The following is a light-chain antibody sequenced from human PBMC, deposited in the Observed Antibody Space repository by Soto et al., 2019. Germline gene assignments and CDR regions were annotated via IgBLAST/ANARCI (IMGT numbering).Light chain of an antibody. V-gene: IGLV2-11*01. Sequence: QSVLTQPRSVTGSPGQSVTLSCNGTSSDVGGYNYVSWYQQHPGKAPKLMIYDVSKRPSGVPDRFSGSKSGNTASLTISGLQAEDEDDYYCCSYAGSPYVFGTGTKVTV. CDR3: CSYAGSPYV. J-gene: IGLJ1*01. CDR1: SSDVGGYNY. CDR2: DVS.